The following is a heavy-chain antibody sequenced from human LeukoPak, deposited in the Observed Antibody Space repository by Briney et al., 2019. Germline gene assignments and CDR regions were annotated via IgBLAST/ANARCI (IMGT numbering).Heavy chain of an antibody. Sequence: RTSETLSLTCAVYGGSFSGYYWSWIRQPPGKGLEWIVEINHSGSTNYNPSLKSRVTISVDTSKNQLSLKLSSVTAADTAVYYCARGRKHCSSTSCYRRNWFDPWGQGTLVTVSS. V-gene: IGHV4-34*01. D-gene: IGHD2-2*02. J-gene: IGHJ5*02. CDR3: ARGRKHCSSTSCYRRNWFDP. CDR1: GGSFSGYY. CDR2: INHSGST.